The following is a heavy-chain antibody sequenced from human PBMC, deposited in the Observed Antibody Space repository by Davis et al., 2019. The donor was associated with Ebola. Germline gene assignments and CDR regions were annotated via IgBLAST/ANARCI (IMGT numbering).Heavy chain of an antibody. D-gene: IGHD2-2*01. CDR2: IRSKAYGGTT. V-gene: IGHV3-49*04. CDR1: GFTFGDYA. CDR3: TRASSSTSFDNWFDP. Sequence: GESLKISCTASGFTFGDYAMSWVRQAPGKGLEWVGFIRSKAYGGTTEYAASVKGRFTISRDDSKSIAYLQMNSLKTEDTAVYYRTRASSSTSFDNWFDPWGQGTLVTVSS. J-gene: IGHJ5*02.